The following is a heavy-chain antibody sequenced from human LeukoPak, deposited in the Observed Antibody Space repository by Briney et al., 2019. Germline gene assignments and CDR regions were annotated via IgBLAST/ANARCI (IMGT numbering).Heavy chain of an antibody. J-gene: IGHJ4*02. Sequence: GDSLKISCKGSGYSFASYWIGWVRPMPGKGLEWMGITYPDDSETRYSASFQGQVAISADKSISIAYMQWSSLKASYTAMYYCARFLGPSGGLDYWGQGTRVTVSS. V-gene: IGHV5-51*01. CDR1: GYSFASYW. CDR2: TYPDDSET. D-gene: IGHD3/OR15-3a*01. CDR3: ARFLGPSGGLDY.